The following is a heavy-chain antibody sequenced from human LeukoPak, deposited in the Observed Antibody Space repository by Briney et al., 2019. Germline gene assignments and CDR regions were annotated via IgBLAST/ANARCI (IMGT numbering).Heavy chain of an antibody. D-gene: IGHD6-19*01. CDR3: ARGPWLVFDY. V-gene: IGHV3-48*03. J-gene: IGHJ4*02. Sequence: PGGSLRLSCAASGFTFSSYETNWVRQAPGKGLEWVSYISSSGSTIYYADSVKGRFTISRDNAKDSLYLQMNSLRAEDTAVYYCARGPWLVFDYWGQGTLVTVSS. CDR2: ISSSGSTI. CDR1: GFTFSSYE.